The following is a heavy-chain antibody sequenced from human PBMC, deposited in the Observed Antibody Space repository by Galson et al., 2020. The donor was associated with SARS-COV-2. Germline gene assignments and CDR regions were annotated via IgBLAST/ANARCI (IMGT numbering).Heavy chain of an antibody. CDR2: ISSSSSYK. V-gene: IGHV3-21*01. D-gene: IGHD2-8*01. Sequence: GGSLRLSCAASGFTFSSYYMSWVRQAPGKGLEWVSSISSSSSYKYYADSVKGRFTVSRDNAKRSLFLQVNSLRVEDTAVYYCARDMHCPSGVCSFYGLDVWGQGTTVTVSS. CDR1: GFTFSSYY. CDR3: ARDMHCPSGVCSFYGLDV. J-gene: IGHJ6*02.